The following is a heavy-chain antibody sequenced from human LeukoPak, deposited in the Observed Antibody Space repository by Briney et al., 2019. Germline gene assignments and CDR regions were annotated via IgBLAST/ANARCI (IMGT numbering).Heavy chain of an antibody. CDR1: GFTFSSYA. V-gene: IGHV3-30-3*01. D-gene: IGHD2-15*01. J-gene: IGHJ4*02. CDR3: LRDSLRSYFDY. CDR2: ISYDGSNK. Sequence: GSLRLSCAASGFTFSSYAMHWVRQAPGKGLEWVAVISYDGSNKYYADSAKGRFTISRDNSKNTLYLQMNSLRAEDTAVYYCLRDSLRSYFDYWGQGTLVTVSS.